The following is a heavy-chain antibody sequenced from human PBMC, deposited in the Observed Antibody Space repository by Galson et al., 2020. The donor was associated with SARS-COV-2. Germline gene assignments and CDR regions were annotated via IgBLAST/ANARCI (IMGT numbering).Heavy chain of an antibody. CDR2: ISYDGRNK. V-gene: IGHV3-30*04. Sequence: GGSLRLSCAASGLTFSTSAMHWVRQAPGKGLEWLAVISYDGRNKSYADSVKGRFTISRDNSKDTLYLQMNSLRVEDTAVYYCARDGDYDIWSGYYGNFDYWGQGTLVTVSS. J-gene: IGHJ4*02. CDR3: ARDGDYDIWSGYYGNFDY. D-gene: IGHD3-3*01. CDR1: GLTFSTSA.